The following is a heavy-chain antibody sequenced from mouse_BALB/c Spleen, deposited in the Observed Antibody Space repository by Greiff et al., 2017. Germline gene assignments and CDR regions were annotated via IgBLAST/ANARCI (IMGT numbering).Heavy chain of an antibody. J-gene: IGHJ4*01. CDR2: INPTNGGT. D-gene: IGHD1-1*01. CDR1: GYTFTDYN. V-gene: IGHV1-18*01. Sequence: VQLQQSGPELVKPGASVKIPCTASGYTFTDYNMDWVKQSPGESLEWIGDINPTNGGTIYNQKFKGKATLTVDKSSSTAYMELRSLTSEDTAVYYCARRGYGSSYAMDYWGQGTSVTVSS. CDR3: ARRGYGSSYAMDY.